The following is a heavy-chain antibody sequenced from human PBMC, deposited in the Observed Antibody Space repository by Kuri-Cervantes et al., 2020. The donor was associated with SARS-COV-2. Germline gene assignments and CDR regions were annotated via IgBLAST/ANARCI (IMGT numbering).Heavy chain of an antibody. V-gene: IGHV3-11*04. J-gene: IGHJ5*01. CDR1: GFTFNNYC. Sequence: GGSLRLSCAASGFTFNNYCMGWIRQAPGKGLEWVSYISSSGNNMYYADSVKGRFTISRDDATNSLHLQMNSLRAEDTAVYYCARDPGGDFLDGIMILSAHWFDSWGQGTLVTVSS. CDR3: ARDPGGDFLDGIMILSAHWFDS. D-gene: IGHD3-9*01. CDR2: ISSSGNNM.